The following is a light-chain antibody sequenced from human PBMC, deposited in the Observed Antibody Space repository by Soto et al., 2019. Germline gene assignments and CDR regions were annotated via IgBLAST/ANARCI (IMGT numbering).Light chain of an antibody. V-gene: IGKV3-11*01. CDR2: DAS. CDR3: QQRSNWIT. Sequence: EIMLTQSPGTLSVSLGERATLSCRASQSVSSYSAWYQQKPGQAPRLLIYDASNRATGIPARFSGSGSGTDFTLTISSLEPEDFAVYYCQQRSNWITFGQGTRLEIK. J-gene: IGKJ5*01. CDR1: QSVSSY.